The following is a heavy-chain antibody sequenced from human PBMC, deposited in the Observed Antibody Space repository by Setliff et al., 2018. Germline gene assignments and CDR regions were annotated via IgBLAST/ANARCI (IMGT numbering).Heavy chain of an antibody. CDR3: AKAESSTAASTPIDY. Sequence: GGSLRLSCAASGFTFSSFDLSWVRQTPGKGLEWVASLSASGVSTYYADSVKGQFTISRDNSNNILYLQMNNLRAEDTALYYCAKAESSTAASTPIDYWGRGILVTVSS. D-gene: IGHD2-2*01. CDR2: LSASGVST. V-gene: IGHV3-23*01. J-gene: IGHJ4*02. CDR1: GFTFSSFD.